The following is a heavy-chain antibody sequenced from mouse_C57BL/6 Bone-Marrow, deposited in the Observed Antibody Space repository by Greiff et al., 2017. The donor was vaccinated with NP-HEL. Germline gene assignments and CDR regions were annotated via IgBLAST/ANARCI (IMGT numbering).Heavy chain of an antibody. D-gene: IGHD1-1*01. V-gene: IGHV5-17*01. CDR2: ISSGSSTI. J-gene: IGHJ3*01. CDR3: ARERYYGSSPWFAY. Sequence: EVKLVESGGGLVKPGGSLKLSCAASGFTFSDYGMHWVRQAPEKGLEWVAYISSGSSTIYYADTVKGRFTISRDNAKNTLFLQMTSLRSEDTAMYYCARERYYGSSPWFAYWGQGTLVTVSA. CDR1: GFTFSDYG.